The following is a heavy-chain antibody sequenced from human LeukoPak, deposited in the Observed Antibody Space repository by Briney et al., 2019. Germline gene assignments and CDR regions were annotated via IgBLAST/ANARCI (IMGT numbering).Heavy chain of an antibody. J-gene: IGHJ3*02. CDR3: ARDRDYGDYLRAFDI. CDR2: IIPIFGTA. V-gene: IGHV1-69*05. CDR1: GGTFSSYA. Sequence: ASVKVSCKASGGTFSSYAISRVRQAPGQGLEWMGRIIPIFGTANYAQKFQGRVTITTDESTSTAYMELSSLRSEDTAVYYCARDRDYGDYLRAFDIWGQGTMVTVSS. D-gene: IGHD4-17*01.